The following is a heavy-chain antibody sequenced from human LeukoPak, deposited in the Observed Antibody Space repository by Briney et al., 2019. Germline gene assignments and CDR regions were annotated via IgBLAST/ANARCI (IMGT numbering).Heavy chain of an antibody. Sequence: GGSLRLSCAASGFTFNNYAMTWVRQAPGKGVEWGSVINGGGSSYYSDSVKGRFTVSRDNSKNTLYLQMNSLRDEDTAVYYCAKGQGYNYGDSIDYWGQGTLVTVSS. D-gene: IGHD5-18*01. CDR3: AKGQGYNYGDSIDY. CDR1: GFTFNNYA. CDR2: INGGGSS. V-gene: IGHV3-23*01. J-gene: IGHJ4*02.